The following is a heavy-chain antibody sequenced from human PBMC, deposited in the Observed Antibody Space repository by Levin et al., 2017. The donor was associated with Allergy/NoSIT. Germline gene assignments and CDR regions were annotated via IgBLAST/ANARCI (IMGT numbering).Heavy chain of an antibody. Sequence: GGSLRLSCAASGFTFSDYYMSWIRQAPGKGLEWVSYISSSGSTIKYADSVKGRFTISRDNAKNSPFLQMNSLRAEDTAEYCCARGTRGGRYYFDYWGQGTLVTVSS. V-gene: IGHV3-11*01. CDR2: ISSSGSTI. CDR3: ARGTRGGRYYFDY. CDR1: GFTFSDYY. J-gene: IGHJ4*02. D-gene: IGHD1-26*01.